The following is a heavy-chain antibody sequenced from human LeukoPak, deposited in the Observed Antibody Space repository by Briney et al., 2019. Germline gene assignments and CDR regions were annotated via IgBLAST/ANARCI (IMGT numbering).Heavy chain of an antibody. CDR2: ISAYNGNT. CDR1: GYTFTSYG. Sequence: ASVKVSCKASGYTFTSYGISWVRQAPGQGLEWMGWISAYNGNTNYAQKLQGRVTMTTDTSASTAYMELRSLRSDDTAVYYCAREFIAAAGTDFDYWGQGTLVTVSS. V-gene: IGHV1-18*01. J-gene: IGHJ4*02. D-gene: IGHD6-13*01. CDR3: AREFIAAAGTDFDY.